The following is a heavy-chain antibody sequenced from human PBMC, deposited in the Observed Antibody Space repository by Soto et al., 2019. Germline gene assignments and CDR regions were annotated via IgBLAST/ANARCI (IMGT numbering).Heavy chain of an antibody. CDR1: GFTFSSYG. CDR2: IWFDGSNK. J-gene: IGHJ6*02. D-gene: IGHD3-10*01. V-gene: IGHV3-33*01. Sequence: QVQLVESGGGVVQPGRSLRLSCAASGFTFSSYGMHWVRQAPGKGLEWVSVIWFDGSNKYYADSVKGRFPISRDNSKYTLYLQMNSLRAEDKAVYYCAREGPSSMVRGVIIRRISGMDVRGQGTTVTVSS. CDR3: AREGPSSMVRGVIIRRISGMDV.